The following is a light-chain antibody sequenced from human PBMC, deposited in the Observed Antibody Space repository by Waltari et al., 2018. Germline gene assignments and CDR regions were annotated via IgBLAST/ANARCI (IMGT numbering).Light chain of an antibody. J-gene: IGKJ4*01. Sequence: DIQLTQSPSFLSASVGDRVTITCRASRGIGNSLAWYQQKPGKAPKILIYAASTLQTGVPSRFSGSGYGTEFTLAISSLQPEDFATYYCQQLIDYPLTFGGGTKVEIK. V-gene: IGKV1-9*01. CDR2: AAS. CDR1: RGIGNS. CDR3: QQLIDYPLT.